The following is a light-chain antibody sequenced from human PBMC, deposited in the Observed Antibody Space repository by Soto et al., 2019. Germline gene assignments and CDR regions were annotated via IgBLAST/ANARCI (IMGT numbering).Light chain of an antibody. CDR2: YDD. CDR1: SYNVGNNA. J-gene: IGLJ2*01. V-gene: IGLV1-36*01. Sequence: QSVLTQPPSVSEAPRQRVTISCSGSSYNVGNNAVNWYQQLPGKAPKLLIYYDDLLPSWVSDRFSGSKSGTSASLAISGLQSEDEADYYCAVWDDSLNGVVFGGGTKLTVL. CDR3: AVWDDSLNGVV.